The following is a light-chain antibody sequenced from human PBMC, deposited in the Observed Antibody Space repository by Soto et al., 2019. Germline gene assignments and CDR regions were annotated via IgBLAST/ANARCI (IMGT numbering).Light chain of an antibody. Sequence: IVMTKSPATLSVSPGERATLSCRASQSVSSNLAWYQQKPGQAPRLLIYGASTRATGIPARFSGSGSGTEFTLTISSLQSEDFAVYYCQQYNNWYTFGQGTKLEIK. CDR3: QQYNNWYT. J-gene: IGKJ2*01. CDR2: GAS. CDR1: QSVSSN. V-gene: IGKV3-15*01.